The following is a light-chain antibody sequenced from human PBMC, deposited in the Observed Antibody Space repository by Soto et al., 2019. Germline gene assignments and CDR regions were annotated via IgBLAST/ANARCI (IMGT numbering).Light chain of an antibody. Sequence: EIVLTQSPGTLSLSPGERATLSCRASQSVRSSYLAWYQQKPGQAPRLLISGASSRATGIPDRFSGSGSGTDFTLTISRLEPEDFAVYYCQQYGSSQITFGQGTRLEIK. CDR1: QSVRSSY. J-gene: IGKJ5*01. CDR2: GAS. V-gene: IGKV3-20*01. CDR3: QQYGSSQIT.